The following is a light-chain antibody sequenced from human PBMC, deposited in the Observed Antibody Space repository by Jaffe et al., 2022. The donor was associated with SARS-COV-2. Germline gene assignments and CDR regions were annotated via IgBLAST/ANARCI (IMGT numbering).Light chain of an antibody. J-gene: IGLJ2*01. V-gene: IGLV1-40*01. CDR2: GNI. CDR1: SSNIGAHYG. CDR3: QSYDTSRGVV. Sequence: QSVLTQPPSVSAAPGQRVTISCTGSSSNIGAHYGVHWYQHLPGTAPKLLIYGNINRPSGIPDRFSGSTSGTSASLAISGLQAEDEADYYCQSYDTSRGVVFGGGTKLTVL.